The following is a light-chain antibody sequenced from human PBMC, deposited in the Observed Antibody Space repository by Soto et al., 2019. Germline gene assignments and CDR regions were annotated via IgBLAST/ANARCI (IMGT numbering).Light chain of an antibody. Sequence: QSALTQPASVSGSPGQSITISCAGTSSDVGGYNYVSWYQQHPGKVPRLIISDVNKRPSGVSDRVSGSKSGNTASLTISGLQAEDEADYYCASFTRSVTVVFGGGTKVTVL. J-gene: IGLJ2*01. CDR3: ASFTRSVTVV. V-gene: IGLV2-14*03. CDR1: SSDVGGYNY. CDR2: DVN.